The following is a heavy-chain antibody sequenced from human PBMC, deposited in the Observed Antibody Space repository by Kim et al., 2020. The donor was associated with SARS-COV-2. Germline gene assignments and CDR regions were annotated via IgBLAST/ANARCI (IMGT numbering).Heavy chain of an antibody. J-gene: IGHJ4*02. Sequence: SETLSLTCTVSGGSISSGSYYWSWIRQPAGKGLEWIGRIYTSGSTNYNPSLKSRVTISVDTSKNQFSLKLSSVTAADTAVYYCARCGYYDSSGYYPWYFDYWGQGTLVTVSS. CDR1: GGSISSGSYY. V-gene: IGHV4-61*02. D-gene: IGHD3-22*01. CDR3: ARCGYYDSSGYYPWYFDY. CDR2: IYTSGST.